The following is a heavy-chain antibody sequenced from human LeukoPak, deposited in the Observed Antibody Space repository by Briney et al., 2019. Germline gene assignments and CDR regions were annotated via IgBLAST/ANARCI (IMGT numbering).Heavy chain of an antibody. J-gene: IGHJ4*02. Sequence: SETLSLTCTVSGGSISSYYWSWIRQPPGKGLEWIGCIYYSGYTNYKSSLKSRVTISVDTSKNQFSLKLSSVTAADTAVYYCARESAAYSSGWYGDYWGQGTLVTVSS. CDR2: IYYSGYT. CDR1: GGSISSYY. V-gene: IGHV4-59*12. D-gene: IGHD6-19*01. CDR3: ARESAAYSSGWYGDY.